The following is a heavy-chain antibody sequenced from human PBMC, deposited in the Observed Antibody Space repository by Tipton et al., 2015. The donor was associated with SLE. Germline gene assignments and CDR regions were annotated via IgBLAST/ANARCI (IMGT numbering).Heavy chain of an antibody. V-gene: IGHV4-39*02. Sequence: TLSLTCTVSGGSISSSSYYWGWIRQPPGKGLEWIGSIYYSGSTYYNPSLKSRVTISVDTSKNQFSLKLSSVTAADTAVYYCARESIGFDYWGQGTLVTVSS. CDR1: GGSISSSSYY. CDR2: IYYSGST. D-gene: IGHD2-21*01. J-gene: IGHJ4*02. CDR3: ARESIGFDY.